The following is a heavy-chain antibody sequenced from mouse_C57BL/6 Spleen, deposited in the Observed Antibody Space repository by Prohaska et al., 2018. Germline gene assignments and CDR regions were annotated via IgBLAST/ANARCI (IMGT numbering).Heavy chain of an antibody. CDR2: IYPGDGDT. CDR3: ARGTAQAFDY. V-gene: IGHV1-80*01. D-gene: IGHD3-2*02. CDR1: GYAFSIYW. J-gene: IGHJ2*01. Sequence: QVQLQQSGAELVKPGASVKISCKASGYAFSIYWMNWVKQRPGKGLDWIGQIYPGDGDTNYNGKFKGKATLTADKSSSTAYMQLSSLTSEDSAVYFCARGTAQAFDYCGQGTTLTVSS.